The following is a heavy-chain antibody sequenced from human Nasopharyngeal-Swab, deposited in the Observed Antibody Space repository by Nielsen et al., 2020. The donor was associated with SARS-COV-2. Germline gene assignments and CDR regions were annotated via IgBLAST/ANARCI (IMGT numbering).Heavy chain of an antibody. CDR2: INAGNGNT. D-gene: IGHD3-3*01. CDR1: GYTFTSYA. Sequence: ASVKVSCKASGYTFTSYAMHWVRQAPGQRLEWMGWINAGNGNTKYSQKFQGRVTVTRDTSTSTVYMELSSLRPEDTAVYYCARGGSTISADPGPDYWGQGTLVTVSS. V-gene: IGHV1-3*01. CDR3: ARGGSTISADPGPDY. J-gene: IGHJ4*02.